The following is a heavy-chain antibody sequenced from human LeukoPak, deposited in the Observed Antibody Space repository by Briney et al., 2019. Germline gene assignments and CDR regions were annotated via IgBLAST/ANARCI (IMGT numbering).Heavy chain of an antibody. CDR1: AYTFTFYY. D-gene: IGHD3-22*01. CDR3: ARHYYDSSGYYQIDY. CDR2: SNTNSGGT. V-gene: IGHV1-2*02. Sequence: ASVKLSFYSSAYTFTFYYIHLVRQAPGQGLEWMGWSNTNSGGTNYAQKFQGSVTMTSDTSISTAYMEQSRLRSDDTAVYYCARHYYDSSGYYQIDYWGQGTLVTVSS. J-gene: IGHJ4*02.